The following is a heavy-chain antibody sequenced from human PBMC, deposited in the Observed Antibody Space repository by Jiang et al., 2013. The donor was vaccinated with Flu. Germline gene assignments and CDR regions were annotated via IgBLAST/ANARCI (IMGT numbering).Heavy chain of an antibody. Sequence: SGAEVKEPGSSMKVSCKASGGTVSGYVFSWLRQAPGQGLEWMGGIIPMFRTTNYAQTFKGRVTITADKSTNTVYLELSSLRSDDTAVYYCARDSSSEAYPLLLYYFDLWGRGTLVTVSS. CDR2: IIPMFRTT. V-gene: IGHV1-69*06. D-gene: IGHD2-15*01. CDR3: ARDSSSEAYPLLLYYFDL. J-gene: IGHJ2*01. CDR1: GGTVSGYV.